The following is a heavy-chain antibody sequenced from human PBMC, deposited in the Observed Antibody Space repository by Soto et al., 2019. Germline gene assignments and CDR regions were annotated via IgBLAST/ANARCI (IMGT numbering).Heavy chain of an antibody. CDR3: ASGYSYGPPTSY. Sequence: PGGSLRLSCAASGFTFSSYSMNWVRQAPGKGLEWVSYISSSSSTIYYADSVKGRFTISRDNDKNSLYLQMNSLRDEDTAVYYCASGYSYGPPTSYWGQGTLVTVPS. CDR1: GFTFSSYS. J-gene: IGHJ4*02. CDR2: ISSSSSTI. D-gene: IGHD5-18*01. V-gene: IGHV3-48*02.